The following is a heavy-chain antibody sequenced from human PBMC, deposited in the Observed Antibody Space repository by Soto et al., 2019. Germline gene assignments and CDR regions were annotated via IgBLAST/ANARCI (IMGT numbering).Heavy chain of an antibody. V-gene: IGHV4-31*03. D-gene: IGHD3-16*01. J-gene: IGHJ4*02. CDR1: GGSVSSASSY. Sequence: SETLSLTCTVSGGSVSSASSYWTWIRQHPGKGLEWIGSIYYSGSPYYNPSLKSRVTISVDTSKNQFSLKLTSVTAAETAVYYCAREGGNGVDYWGQGTLVTVSS. CDR3: AREGGNGVDY. CDR2: IYYSGSP.